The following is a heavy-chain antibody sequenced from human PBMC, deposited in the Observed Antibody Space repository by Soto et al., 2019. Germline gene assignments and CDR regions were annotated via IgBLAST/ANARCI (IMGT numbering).Heavy chain of an antibody. CDR1: GFSISSNY. Sequence: ELQLVETGGGLVQTGGSLRLSCAASGFSISSNYIAWVRQPPGKGLEWVSTTFSGGNTEYAASVKGRCSISRDNYRNTLYFHMDHAAVGDTAVYYCTRKPPSAIQGWAFGMDVWGQGTTVSVSS. CDR2: TFSGGNT. V-gene: IGHV3-53*02. D-gene: IGHD2-21*01. J-gene: IGHJ6*02. CDR3: TRKPPSAIQGWAFGMDV.